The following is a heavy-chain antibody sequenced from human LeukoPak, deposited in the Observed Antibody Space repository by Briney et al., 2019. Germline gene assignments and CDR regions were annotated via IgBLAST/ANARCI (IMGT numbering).Heavy chain of an antibody. V-gene: IGHV4-30-2*01. Sequence: SQTLSLTCAVSGGSISSGGYSWSWIQRPPGKGLEWIGYIYHSGSTYYNPSLKSRVTISVDRSKNQFSLKLSSVTAADTAVYYCARDSGMVRGEAYYYYGMDVWGKGTTVTVSS. J-gene: IGHJ6*04. CDR2: IYHSGST. D-gene: IGHD3-10*01. CDR3: ARDSGMVRGEAYYYYGMDV. CDR1: GGSISSGGYS.